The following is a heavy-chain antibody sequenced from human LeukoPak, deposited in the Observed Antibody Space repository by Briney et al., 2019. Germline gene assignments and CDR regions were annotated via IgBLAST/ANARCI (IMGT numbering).Heavy chain of an antibody. Sequence: GGSLRLSCEASEFTFSSYWMHWVRQAPGKGLVWVSRINSDGRTTIYADSVKGRFTISRDNAKNTLYLQINSLRAEDTAEYYCAREGYYDSNGYSIRFSYWGQGTLVTVSP. D-gene: IGHD3-22*01. J-gene: IGHJ4*02. CDR2: INSDGRTT. V-gene: IGHV3-74*01. CDR3: AREGYYDSNGYSIRFSY. CDR1: EFTFSSYW.